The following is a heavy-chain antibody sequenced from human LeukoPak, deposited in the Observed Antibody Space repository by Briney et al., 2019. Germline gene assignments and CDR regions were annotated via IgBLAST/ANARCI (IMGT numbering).Heavy chain of an antibody. Sequence: GGSLRLSCAASGFTFSSYAMSWVRQAPGKGLEWVSAISGSGGSTYYADSVKGRFTISRDNSKNTVYLQMDSLRAEDTAVYYCARDRGAAAGNWGQGTLVTVSS. J-gene: IGHJ4*02. CDR2: ISGSGGST. D-gene: IGHD6-13*01. V-gene: IGHV3-23*01. CDR1: GFTFSSYA. CDR3: ARDRGAAAGN.